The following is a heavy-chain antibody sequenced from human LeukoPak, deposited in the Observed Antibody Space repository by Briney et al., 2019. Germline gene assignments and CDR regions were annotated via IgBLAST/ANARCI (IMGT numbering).Heavy chain of an antibody. V-gene: IGHV3-7*01. D-gene: IGHD3-10*02. Sequence: GGSLRLSCAASGFTFSSNWMSWVRQAPGKGLEWVANIKKDGSEKYYVDSVKGRFTISRDNAKTSLYLQMNSLRAEDTAVYYCAELGITMIGGVWGKGTTVTISS. CDR1: GFTFSSNW. CDR3: AELGITMIGGV. CDR2: IKKDGSEK. J-gene: IGHJ6*04.